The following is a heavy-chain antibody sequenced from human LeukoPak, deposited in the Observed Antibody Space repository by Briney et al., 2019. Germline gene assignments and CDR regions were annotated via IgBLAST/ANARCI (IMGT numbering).Heavy chain of an antibody. V-gene: IGHV4-39*01. CDR3: ARHAEGMDV. D-gene: IGHD1-14*01. J-gene: IGHJ6*02. CDR2: IYYSGST. CDR1: GGCISSSRYY. Sequence: PSDTPSLNCTVTGGCISSSRYYLCWIRQPPGKGLEWIGSIYYSGSTYCNPSLKSRVTISVDTSKNQFSLKLSSVTAADTAVYYCARHAEGMDVWGQGTTVTVSS.